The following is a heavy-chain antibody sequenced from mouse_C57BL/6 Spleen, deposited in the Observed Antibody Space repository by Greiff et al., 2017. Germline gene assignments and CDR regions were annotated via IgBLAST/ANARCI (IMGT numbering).Heavy chain of an antibody. CDR2: IYPGDGDT. J-gene: IGHJ2*01. V-gene: IGHV1-82*01. Sequence: VQLQQSGPELVKPGASVKISCKASGYAFSSSWMNWVKQRPGKGLEWIGRIYPGDGDTNYNGKFKGKATLTADTSSSTAYMQLSSLTSEDSAVYFCARMFDYDGPYWGQGTTLTVSS. CDR1: GYAFSSSW. D-gene: IGHD2-4*01. CDR3: ARMFDYDGPY.